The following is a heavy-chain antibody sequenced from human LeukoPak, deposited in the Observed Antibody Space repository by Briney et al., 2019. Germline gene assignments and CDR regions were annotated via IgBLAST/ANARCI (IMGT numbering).Heavy chain of an antibody. CDR3: AREVSDSYGLDARYGMDV. CDR2: IIPIFGTA. D-gene: IGHD5-18*01. CDR1: GGTFSSYA. Sequence: GASVKVSCKASGGTFSSYAISWVRQAPGQGLEWMGGIIPIFGTANYAQKFQGRVTITADESTSTAYMELSSLRSEDTAVYYCAREVSDSYGLDARYGMDVWGQGTTVTVSS. V-gene: IGHV1-69*13. J-gene: IGHJ6*02.